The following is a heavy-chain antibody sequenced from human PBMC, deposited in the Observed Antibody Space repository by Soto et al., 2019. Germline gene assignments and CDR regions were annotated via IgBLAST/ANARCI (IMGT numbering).Heavy chain of an antibody. D-gene: IGHD6-19*01. CDR1: GGSVSSGSYY. J-gene: IGHJ5*02. V-gene: IGHV4-61*01. CDR3: ARQYSSGWLSHNWFDP. Sequence: QVQLQESGPGLVKPSETLSLTCTVSGGSVSSGSYYWSWIRQPPGKGLEWIGYIYYSGSTNYNPPLKSRVTISVDTSKNQFSLKLSSVTAADTAVYYCARQYSSGWLSHNWFDPWGQGTLVTVSS. CDR2: IYYSGST.